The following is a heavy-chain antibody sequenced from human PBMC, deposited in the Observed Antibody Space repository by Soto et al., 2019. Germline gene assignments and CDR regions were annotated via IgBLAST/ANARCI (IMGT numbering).Heavy chain of an antibody. CDR3: AKFDNDYYYMVV. V-gene: IGHV3-74*01. CDR1: GVXFSRNW. CDR2: INNDGSST. D-gene: IGHD1-1*01. Sequence: GGSLXLSCAAPGVXFSRNWTHWVRQAPGKGLVWVSRINNDGSSTSYADSVKGRFSISRDNGKNTLYRQMNSLRVEDTAVYYCAKFDNDYYYMVVWGKGTKVNVSS. J-gene: IGHJ6*03.